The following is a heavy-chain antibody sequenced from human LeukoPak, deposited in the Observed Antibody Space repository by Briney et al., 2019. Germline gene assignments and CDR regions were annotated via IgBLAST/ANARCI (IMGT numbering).Heavy chain of an antibody. CDR1: GFTFSSYG. CDR3: AREGSSWYRDGGFYYYYGMDV. V-gene: IGHV3-30*03. CDR2: ISYDGSNK. Sequence: GRSLRLSCAASGFTFSSYGMHWVRQAPGKGLEWVAVISYDGSNKYYADSVKGRFTISRDNSKNTLYLQMNSLRAEDTAVYYCAREGSSWYRDGGFYYYYGMDVWGQGTTVTVSS. D-gene: IGHD6-13*01. J-gene: IGHJ6*02.